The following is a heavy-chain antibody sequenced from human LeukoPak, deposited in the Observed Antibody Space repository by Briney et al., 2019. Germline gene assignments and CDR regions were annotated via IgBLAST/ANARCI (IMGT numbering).Heavy chain of an antibody. D-gene: IGHD6-13*01. V-gene: IGHV3-11*01. CDR1: GFSFSNYA. CDR2: ISSSGSTM. J-gene: IGHJ4*02. Sequence: GGSLRLSCAGSGFSFSNYAMNWVRQAPGKGLEWVSYISSSGSTMYYTDSVKGRFTISRDNAKDSLYLQMNSLRAEDTAVYYCAKSRYSPSYYFDYWGQGTLVTVSS. CDR3: AKSRYSPSYYFDY.